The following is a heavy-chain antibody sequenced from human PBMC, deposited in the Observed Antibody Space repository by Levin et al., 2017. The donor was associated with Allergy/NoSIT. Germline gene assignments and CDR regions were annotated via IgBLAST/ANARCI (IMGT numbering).Heavy chain of an antibody. V-gene: IGHV3-7*04. CDR2: IKQDGSEK. J-gene: IGHJ4*02. D-gene: IGHD6-19*01. CDR1: GFSFSNYW. Sequence: GESLKISCAASGFSFSNYWMSWVRQAPGKGLEWVANIKQDGSEKYYVDSVKGRFTISRDNAKNSLYLQMNSLTAEDTAVYYCARVSIAVAVDYWGQGTLVTVSS. CDR3: ARVSIAVAVDY.